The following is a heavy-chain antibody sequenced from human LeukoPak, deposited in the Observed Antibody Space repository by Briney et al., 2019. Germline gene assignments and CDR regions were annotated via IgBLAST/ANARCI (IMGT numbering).Heavy chain of an antibody. D-gene: IGHD6-19*01. J-gene: IGHJ4*02. V-gene: IGHV4-59*01. Sequence: SETLSLTCTVSGGSISSYYWSWIRQPPGKGLEWIAYIYYSGSTNYNPSLKSRVTISVDTSKNQFSLKLSSVTAADTAVYYCATFGENSGWFSFDYWGQGTLVTVSS. CDR1: GGSISSYY. CDR3: ATFGENSGWFSFDY. CDR2: IYYSGST.